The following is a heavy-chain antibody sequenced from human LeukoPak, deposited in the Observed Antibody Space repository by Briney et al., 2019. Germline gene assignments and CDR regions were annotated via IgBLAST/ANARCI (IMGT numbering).Heavy chain of an antibody. Sequence: SETLSLTCTVSGGSISSYYWSWIRQPPGKGLEWIGYIYYSGSTNYNPSLKSRVTISVDTSKNQFPLKLSSVTAADTAVYYCARHLDYGEFDYWGQGTLVTVSS. CDR2: IYYSGST. V-gene: IGHV4-59*08. J-gene: IGHJ4*02. D-gene: IGHD4-17*01. CDR3: ARHLDYGEFDY. CDR1: GGSISSYY.